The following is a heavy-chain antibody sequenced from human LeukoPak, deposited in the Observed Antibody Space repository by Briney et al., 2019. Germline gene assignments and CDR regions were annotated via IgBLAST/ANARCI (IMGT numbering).Heavy chain of an antibody. CDR2: IYYSGST. CDR1: GGSISSYY. V-gene: IGHV4-59*08. CDR3: ARRESSGYFDY. J-gene: IGHJ4*02. D-gene: IGHD6-19*01. Sequence: PSETLSLTCTVSGGSISSYYWSWIRQPPGKGLEWIGYIYYSGSTSYNPSLKSRVTISVDTSKNQFSLKLSSVTAADTAVYYCARRESSGYFDYWGQGTLVTVSS.